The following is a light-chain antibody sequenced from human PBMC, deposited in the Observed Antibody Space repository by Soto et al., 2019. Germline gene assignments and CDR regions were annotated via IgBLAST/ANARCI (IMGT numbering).Light chain of an antibody. J-gene: IGLJ2*01. V-gene: IGLV2-8*01. CDR3: SSYADPKNLI. Sequence: QSALTQPPSASGSPGQSVTISCTGTASDIGNYNYVSWYQQHPGKAPKLVIYEVSMRPSGVPDRFSGSKSGNTASLTVSGLQAEDEADYYCSSYADPKNLIFGGGTKLTVL. CDR1: ASDIGNYNY. CDR2: EVS.